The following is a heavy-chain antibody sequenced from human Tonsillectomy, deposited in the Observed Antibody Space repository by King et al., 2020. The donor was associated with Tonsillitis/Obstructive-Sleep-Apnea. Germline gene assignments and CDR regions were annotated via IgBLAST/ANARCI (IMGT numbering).Heavy chain of an antibody. D-gene: IGHD6-13*01. Sequence: VQLVESGGGLVKPGGSLRLSCTASGFTFSTFAMNWVRQAPGKGPEWVSSISSNTYYITYADSVKGRFTISRDNSKNSLFLQMNSLRAEDTAVYYCAREGRSWSFGFWGQGTLVTVSS. V-gene: IGHV3-21*01. CDR1: GFTFSTFA. CDR2: ISSNTYYI. CDR3: AREGRSWSFGF. J-gene: IGHJ4*02.